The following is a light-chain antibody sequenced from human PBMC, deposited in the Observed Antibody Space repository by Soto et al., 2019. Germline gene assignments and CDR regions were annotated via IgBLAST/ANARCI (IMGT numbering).Light chain of an antibody. J-gene: IGLJ2*01. CDR1: SSDIGGYDF. Sequence: QSALTQPASVSGSPGQSITISCTGTSSDIGGYDFVSWYQHHPGKAPKLLIYDVNNRPSGLSTRFSGSKSGNTASLTISGLQTEDEADYYCSSYTSSSTLEVVFGGGTKVTVL. CDR3: SSYTSSSTLEVV. CDR2: DVN. V-gene: IGLV2-14*01.